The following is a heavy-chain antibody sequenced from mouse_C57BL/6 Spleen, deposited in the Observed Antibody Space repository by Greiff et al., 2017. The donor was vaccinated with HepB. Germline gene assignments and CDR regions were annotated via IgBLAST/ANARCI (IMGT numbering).Heavy chain of an antibody. Sequence: VQLQQSGPELVKPGASVKLSCKASGYTFTSYAINWVKQRPGQGLEWIGWIYPRDCSTKYNEKFKGKATLTVDTSSSTAYMELHSLTSEDSAVYFCARWDDGYYGFYFDYWGQGNTLTVSS. CDR2: IYPRDCST. D-gene: IGHD2-3*01. CDR3: ARWDDGYYGFYFDY. V-gene: IGHV1-85*01. J-gene: IGHJ2*01. CDR1: GYTFTSYA.